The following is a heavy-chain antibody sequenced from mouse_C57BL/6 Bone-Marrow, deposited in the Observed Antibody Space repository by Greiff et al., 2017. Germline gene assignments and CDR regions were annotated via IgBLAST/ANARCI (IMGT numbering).Heavy chain of an antibody. D-gene: IGHD4-1*01. CDR3: AREGSNWPNWYFDV. CDR1: GYTFTSYW. Sequence: QVQLQQSGAELVKPGASVKLSCKASGYTFTSYWMHWVKQRPGQGLEWIGMIHPNSGSTNYNEKFKSKATLTVDKSSSTAYMQLSSLTSEDSAVYYCAREGSNWPNWYFDVWGTGTTVTVSS. V-gene: IGHV1-64*01. J-gene: IGHJ1*03. CDR2: IHPNSGST.